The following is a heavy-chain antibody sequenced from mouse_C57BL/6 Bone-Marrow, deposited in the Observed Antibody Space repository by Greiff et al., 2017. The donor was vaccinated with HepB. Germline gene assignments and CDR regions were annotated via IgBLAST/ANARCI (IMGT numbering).Heavy chain of an antibody. V-gene: IGHV1-15*01. D-gene: IGHD2-4*01. CDR1: GYTFTDYE. J-gene: IGHJ4*01. Sequence: QVQLQQSGAELVRPGASVTLSCKASGYTFTDYEMHWVKQTPVHGLEWIGAIDPETGGTAYNQKFKGKAILTADKSSSTAYMELRSLTSEDPAVYYCTREEDDYDDYAMDYWGQGTSVTVSS. CDR2: IDPETGGT. CDR3: TREEDDYDDYAMDY.